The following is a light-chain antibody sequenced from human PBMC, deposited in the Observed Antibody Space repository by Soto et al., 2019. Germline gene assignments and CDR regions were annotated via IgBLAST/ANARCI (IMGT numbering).Light chain of an antibody. CDR2: EVS. Sequence: QSVLTQPASVSGSPGQSITISCTGTSSDVGGYNYVSWYQHHPGKAPKLMIYEVSNWPSGVSDRFSGSKSGNTASLTISGLQAEDEADYYCSSHTSSSPYVFGTGTKLTVL. V-gene: IGLV2-14*01. J-gene: IGLJ1*01. CDR1: SSDVGGYNY. CDR3: SSHTSSSPYV.